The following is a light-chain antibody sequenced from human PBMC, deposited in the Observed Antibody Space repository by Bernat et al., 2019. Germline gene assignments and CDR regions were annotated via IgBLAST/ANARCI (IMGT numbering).Light chain of an antibody. J-gene: IGKJ4*01. CDR2: AAS. CDR1: QSISSY. CDR3: QQSYSTPLT. V-gene: IGKV1-39*01. Sequence: DIQMTQSPSSLSASVGDRVTITCRASQSISSYLNWYQPKPGKAPKLLTYAASSLQSGVPSRFSGSGSGPDFTLTISSLQPEDFATYYCQQSYSTPLTFGGGTKVEIK.